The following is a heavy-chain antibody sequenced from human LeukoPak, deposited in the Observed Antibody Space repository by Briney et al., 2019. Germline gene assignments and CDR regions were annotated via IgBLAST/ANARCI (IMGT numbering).Heavy chain of an antibody. CDR3: ARGRLEWLTPLLFDY. V-gene: IGHV4-34*01. Sequence: SETLSLTCAVYGGSFSGCYWSWIRQPPGKGLEWIGEINHSGSTNYNPSLKSRVTISVDTSKNQFSLKLSSVTAADTAVYYCARGRLEWLTPLLFDYWGQGTLVTVSS. J-gene: IGHJ4*02. D-gene: IGHD3-3*01. CDR2: INHSGST. CDR1: GGSFSGCY.